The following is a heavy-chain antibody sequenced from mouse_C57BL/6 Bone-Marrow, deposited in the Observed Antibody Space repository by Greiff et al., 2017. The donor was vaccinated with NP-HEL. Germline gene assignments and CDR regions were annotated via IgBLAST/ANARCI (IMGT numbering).Heavy chain of an antibody. V-gene: IGHV5-16*01. J-gene: IGHJ2*01. Sequence: EVKLMESEGGLVQPGSSMKLSCTASGFTFSDCYMAWVRQVPEKGLEWVANINYDGSSTYYLDSLKSRFIISRDNAKNILYLQMSSLKSEDTATYYCARWGITTLFDYWGQGTTLTVSS. D-gene: IGHD1-1*01. CDR1: GFTFSDCY. CDR3: ARWGITTLFDY. CDR2: INYDGSST.